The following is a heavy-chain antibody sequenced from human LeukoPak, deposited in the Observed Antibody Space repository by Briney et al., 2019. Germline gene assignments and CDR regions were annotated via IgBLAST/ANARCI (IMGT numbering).Heavy chain of an antibody. CDR1: GYTFTSYG. J-gene: IGHJ4*02. CDR3: ARARGVVVTADHDYYFDY. CDR2: ISAYNGNT. V-gene: IGHV1-18*01. Sequence: ASVKVSCKASGYTFTSYGISWVRQAPGQGPEWMGWISAYNGNTNYAQKLQGRVTMTTDTSTSIAYMELRSLRSDDTAVYYCARARGVVVTADHDYYFDYWGQGTLVTVSS. D-gene: IGHD2-21*02.